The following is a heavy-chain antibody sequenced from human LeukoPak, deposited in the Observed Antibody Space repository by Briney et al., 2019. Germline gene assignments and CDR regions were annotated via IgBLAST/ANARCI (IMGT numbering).Heavy chain of an antibody. J-gene: IGHJ3*02. D-gene: IGHD5-24*01. CDR1: EFTFSNYV. V-gene: IGHV3-23*01. CDR3: VRRGGSDGWGAFDI. CDR2: IRQSGDIT. Sequence: GGSLRLSCAASEFTFSNYVMNWVRQAPGKGLEWVSSIRQSGDITYYADSVKGRFTISRDSSKNTLSLQMNSLGREDTAIYYCVRRGGSDGWGAFDIWGQGTVVTVSS.